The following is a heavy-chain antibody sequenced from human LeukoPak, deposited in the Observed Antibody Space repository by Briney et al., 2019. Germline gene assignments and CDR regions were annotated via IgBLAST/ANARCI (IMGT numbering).Heavy chain of an antibody. CDR1: GFTFSNTW. Sequence: GGSLRLSCAASGFTFSNTWMSWVRQAPGKGLEWVGRIKSRTDGGTTDYAAPVKGRFTISRDDSKNTLYLQMNSLKTEDTAVYYCTTDNTRTYYFDYWGQGTLVTVSS. D-gene: IGHD1-1*01. V-gene: IGHV3-15*01. J-gene: IGHJ4*02. CDR2: IKSRTDGGTT. CDR3: TTDNTRTYYFDY.